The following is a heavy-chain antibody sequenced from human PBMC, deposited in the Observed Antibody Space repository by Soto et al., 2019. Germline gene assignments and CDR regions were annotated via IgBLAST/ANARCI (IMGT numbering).Heavy chain of an antibody. CDR2: IIDSGGST. V-gene: IGHV3-23*01. CDR3: AKGRSYYYYYGVDV. J-gene: IGHJ6*02. CDR1: RFTFSSCA. Sequence: GSLRLSCAASRFTFSSCAVGWVRQTPGKGLEWVSDIIDSGGSTYYADSVKGRFTISRDNSKSTLYLQMNSLGAEDTALYYCAKGRSYYYYYGVDVWGQGTTVTVSS.